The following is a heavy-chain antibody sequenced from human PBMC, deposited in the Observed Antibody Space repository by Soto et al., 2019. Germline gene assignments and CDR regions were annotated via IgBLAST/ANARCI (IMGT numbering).Heavy chain of an antibody. Sequence: ASVKVSCKASGGTFSSYAICWVRQAPGQGLEWMGGIIPILGIANYAQKFQGRVTITADKSTSTAYMELSSLRSEDTAVYYGARDVRSSPYYCYYGMDVWGQGTTVTVSS. J-gene: IGHJ6*02. CDR2: IIPILGIA. V-gene: IGHV1-69*10. D-gene: IGHD3-10*01. CDR1: GGTFSSYA. CDR3: ARDVRSSPYYCYYGMDV.